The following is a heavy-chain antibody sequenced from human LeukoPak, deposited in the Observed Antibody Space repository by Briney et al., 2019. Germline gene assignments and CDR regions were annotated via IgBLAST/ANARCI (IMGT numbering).Heavy chain of an antibody. V-gene: IGHV2-70*17. D-gene: IGHD3-22*01. CDR2: IDWDGDK. Sequence: SGPALVKPTQTLTLTCTFSGFSLSTSGMCVSWIRQPPGKALEWLARIDWDGDKFYRTSLKTRLTISKDTSKNQVVLTMTNMDPVDTATYYCARYYYVGSGQGSLDAFDIWGQGTMVTVSS. CDR1: GFSLSTSGMC. CDR3: ARYYYVGSGQGSLDAFDI. J-gene: IGHJ3*02.